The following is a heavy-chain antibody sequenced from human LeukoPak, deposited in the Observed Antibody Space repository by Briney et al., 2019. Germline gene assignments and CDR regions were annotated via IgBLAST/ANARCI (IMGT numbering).Heavy chain of an antibody. D-gene: IGHD6-19*01. CDR3: ARSPGIAVAPQYNY. CDR1: GYTFTSYA. CDR2: INTNTGNP. J-gene: IGHJ4*02. V-gene: IGHV7-4-1*02. Sequence: RASVTVSCKASGYTFTSYAMNWVRQAPGQGLEWMGWINTNTGNPTYAQGFTGRFVFSLDTSVSTAYLQISSLKAEDTAVYYCARSPGIAVAPQYNYWGQGTLVTVSS.